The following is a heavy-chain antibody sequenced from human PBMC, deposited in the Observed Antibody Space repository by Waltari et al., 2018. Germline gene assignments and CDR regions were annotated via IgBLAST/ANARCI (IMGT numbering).Heavy chain of an antibody. V-gene: IGHV4-59*01. D-gene: IGHD5-12*01. J-gene: IGHJ4*02. CDR1: GGSISSYY. Sequence: QVQLQESGPGLVKPSETLSLTCTVSGGSISSYYWSWIRQPPGKGLEWIGYIYYSGSTNYNPSRKSRVTISVDTSKNQFSLKLSSVTAADTAVYYCARGRYSGYVNLDYWGQGTLVTVSS. CDR2: IYYSGST. CDR3: ARGRYSGYVNLDY.